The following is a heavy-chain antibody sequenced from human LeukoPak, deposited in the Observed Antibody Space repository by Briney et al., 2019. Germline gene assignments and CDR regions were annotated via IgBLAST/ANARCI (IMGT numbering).Heavy chain of an antibody. CDR2: IYQSGST. CDR3: ARDLRYSTRWFYYGMDV. CDR1: GGSISSNKW. V-gene: IGHV4-4*02. Sequence: SETLSLTCAVSGGSISSNKWWSWVRQPPGKGLEWIGEIYQSGSTNYNPSLKSRVTISVDKWKNQFSLKLTSVTAADTGVYYCARDLRYSTRWFYYGMDVWGQGTTVTVSS. J-gene: IGHJ6*02. D-gene: IGHD6-13*01.